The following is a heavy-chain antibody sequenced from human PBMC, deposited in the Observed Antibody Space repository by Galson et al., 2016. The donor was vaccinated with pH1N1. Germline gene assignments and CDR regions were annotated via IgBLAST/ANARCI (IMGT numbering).Heavy chain of an antibody. CDR3: ATAGYHDEGAVQS. D-gene: IGHD2-15*01. Sequence: SVKVSCKVSGYTLSELSMHWVRQVSGKGLEWMGGYVPEDGETIYAQKFQGRVTMTEDTSTDTAYMELNSLRSEDTAVYYCATAGYHDEGAVQSWGQGTLVAVSS. V-gene: IGHV1-24*01. CDR2: YVPEDGET. J-gene: IGHJ5*02. CDR1: GYTLSELS.